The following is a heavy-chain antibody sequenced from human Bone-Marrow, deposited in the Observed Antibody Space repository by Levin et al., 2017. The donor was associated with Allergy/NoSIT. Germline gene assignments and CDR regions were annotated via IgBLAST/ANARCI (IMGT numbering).Heavy chain of an antibody. CDR3: ASSTAVTSFDA. J-gene: IGHJ4*02. Sequence: GGSLRLSCEVSGFTLSDLYMSWIRQTPGKGLEWISYISGGDGTTYSADSVKGRFTISRDNGKNSLHLQMNSLRAEDPAVYYCASSTAVTSFDAWGQGTLVTVSS. CDR2: ISGGDGTT. D-gene: IGHD4-17*01. V-gene: IGHV3-11*01. CDR1: GFTLSDLY.